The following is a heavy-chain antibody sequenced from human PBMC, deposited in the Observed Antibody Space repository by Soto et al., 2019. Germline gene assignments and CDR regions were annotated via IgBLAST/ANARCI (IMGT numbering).Heavy chain of an antibody. Sequence: QVQLVESGGGVVQPGRSLRLSCAASGFTFSSYAMHWVRQAPGKGLEWVAVISYDGSNKYYADSVKGRFTISRDNSKNTLYLQMNSLIAEDTAVYYCAKGPLTISTTLWFDYWGQGTLVTVSS. J-gene: IGHJ4*02. CDR3: AKGPLTISTTLWFDY. CDR2: ISYDGSNK. V-gene: IGHV3-30-3*01. D-gene: IGHD2-2*01. CDR1: GFTFSSYA.